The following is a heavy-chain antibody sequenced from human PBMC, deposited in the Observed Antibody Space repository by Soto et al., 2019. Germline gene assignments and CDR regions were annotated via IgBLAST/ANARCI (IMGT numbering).Heavy chain of an antibody. CDR2: INSDGSST. V-gene: IGHV3-74*01. D-gene: IGHD5-18*01. CDR3: ARDSLGYSYGLDY. Sequence: EVQLVESGGGLVQPGGSLRLSCAASVFTFSSYWMHWVRQDPGKGLVWVSRINSDGSSTSYADSVKGRFTISRDNANNTLYRQMNSLRAEDTAVYYCARDSLGYSYGLDYWGQGTLVTVSS. CDR1: VFTFSSYW. J-gene: IGHJ4*02.